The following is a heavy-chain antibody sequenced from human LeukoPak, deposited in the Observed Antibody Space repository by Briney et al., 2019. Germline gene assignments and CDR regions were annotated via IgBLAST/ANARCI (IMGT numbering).Heavy chain of an antibody. J-gene: IGHJ6*03. CDR2: IYTSGST. CDR1: GGSISSYY. Sequence: NPSETLSLTCTVSGGSISSYYWSWIRQLAGKGLEWIGRIYTSGSTNYNPSLKSRVTMSVDTSKNQFSLKLSSVTAADTAVYYCARCSTGTYYYYYYMDVWGKGTTVTVSS. V-gene: IGHV4-4*07. CDR3: ARCSTGTYYYYYYMDV. D-gene: IGHD1-1*01.